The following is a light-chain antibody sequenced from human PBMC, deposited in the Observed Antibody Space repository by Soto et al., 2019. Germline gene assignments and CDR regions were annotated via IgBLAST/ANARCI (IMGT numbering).Light chain of an antibody. Sequence: DIVMTQSPLSLPVTPGEPASISCRSSQSLLHSNGYNYLDWYQQKPGQAPRLLIYGASSRATGIPDRFSGSGSETDFTLTISRLEPEDFAVYYCQQYGSSPTWTFGQGTKVDIK. J-gene: IGKJ1*01. V-gene: IGKV2-28*01. CDR1: QSLLHSNGYNY. CDR3: QQYGSSPTWT. CDR2: GAS.